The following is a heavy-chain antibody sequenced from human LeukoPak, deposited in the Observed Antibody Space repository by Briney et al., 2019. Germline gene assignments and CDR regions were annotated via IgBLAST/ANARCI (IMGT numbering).Heavy chain of an antibody. V-gene: IGHV4-61*02. Sequence: PSQTLSLTCTVSGGSISSGSYYWNWIRQPAGKGLEWIGRIYTSGSTNYNPSLKSRVTISADTSKNQFSLKLSSVTAADTAVYYCASLIAVAGQVDYWGQGTLVTVSS. CDR1: GGSISSGSYY. D-gene: IGHD6-19*01. CDR2: IYTSGST. CDR3: ASLIAVAGQVDY. J-gene: IGHJ4*02.